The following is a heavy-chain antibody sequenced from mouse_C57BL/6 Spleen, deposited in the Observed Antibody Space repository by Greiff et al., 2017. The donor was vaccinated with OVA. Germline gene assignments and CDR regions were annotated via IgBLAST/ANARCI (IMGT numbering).Heavy chain of an antibody. CDR3: ARRVRGDYYAMDY. J-gene: IGHJ4*01. Sequence: EVQLQESGGGLVKPGGSLKLSCAASGFTFSDYGMHWVRQAPEKGLEWVAYISSGSSTIYYADTVKGRFTISRDNAKNTLFLQMTSLRSEDTAMYYCARRVRGDYYAMDYWGQGTSVTVSS. D-gene: IGHD2-14*01. V-gene: IGHV5-17*01. CDR1: GFTFSDYG. CDR2: ISSGSSTI.